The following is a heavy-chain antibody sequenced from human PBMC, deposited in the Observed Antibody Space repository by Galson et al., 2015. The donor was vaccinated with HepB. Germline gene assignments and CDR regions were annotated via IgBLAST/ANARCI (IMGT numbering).Heavy chain of an antibody. CDR3: ARGFYSGYSYLDY. J-gene: IGHJ4*02. D-gene: IGHD5-12*01. CDR1: GFTFSSHG. CDR2: TWYDGSNK. V-gene: IGHV3-33*08. Sequence: SLRLSCAASGFTFSSHGMHWVRQTPGKGLEWVAVTWYDGSNKYYADSVKGRFTISRDNSKNTLYLQMNSLRAEDTAVYYCARGFYSGYSYLDYWGQGTLVTVSS.